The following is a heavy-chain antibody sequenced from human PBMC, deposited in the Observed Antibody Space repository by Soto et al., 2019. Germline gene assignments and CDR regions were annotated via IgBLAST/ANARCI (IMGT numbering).Heavy chain of an antibody. CDR3: ARDMPVSNDFWSGYYLNYYYYGMDV. V-gene: IGHV3-7*01. D-gene: IGHD3-3*01. CDR2: IKQDGSEK. J-gene: IGHJ6*02. Sequence: VGSLRLSCAASGFTFSSYWMSWVRQAPGKGLEWVANIKQDGSEKYYVDSVKGRFTISRDNAKNSLYLQMNSLRAEDTAVYYCARDMPVSNDFWSGYYLNYYYYGMDVWGQGTTVTVSS. CDR1: GFTFSSYW.